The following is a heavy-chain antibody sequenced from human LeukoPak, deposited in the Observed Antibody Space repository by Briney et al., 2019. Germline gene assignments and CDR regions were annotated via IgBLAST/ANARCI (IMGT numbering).Heavy chain of an antibody. CDR2: IKRDGSEK. CDR3: VRDDGATKPC. Sequence: GGSLRLSCAASGFTISSYWMSWVRQAPGKGLEWVANIKRDGSEKYYVDSVKGRFTISRDNAKNSLYLQMNSLRVEDTAVYYCVRDDGATKPCWGQGTLVTASS. J-gene: IGHJ4*02. V-gene: IGHV3-7*01. CDR1: GFTISSYW. D-gene: IGHD1-26*01.